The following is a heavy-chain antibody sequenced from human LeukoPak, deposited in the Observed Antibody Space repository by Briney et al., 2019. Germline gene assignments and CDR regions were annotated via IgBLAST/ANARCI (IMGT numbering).Heavy chain of an antibody. CDR1: GYTFTSYG. Sequence: ASVKVSCKASGYTFTSYGISWVRQAPGQGLEWMGWISAYNGNTNYAQKFQGRVTMTEDTSTDTAYMELSSLRSEDTAVYYCATEGYSYGRYFDYWGQGTLVTVSS. D-gene: IGHD5-18*01. CDR3: ATEGYSYGRYFDY. V-gene: IGHV1-18*01. CDR2: ISAYNGNT. J-gene: IGHJ4*02.